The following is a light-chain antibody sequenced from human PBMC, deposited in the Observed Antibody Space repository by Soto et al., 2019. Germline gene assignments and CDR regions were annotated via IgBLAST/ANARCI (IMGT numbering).Light chain of an antibody. CDR3: HQYNSWPLT. J-gene: IGKJ4*01. CDR2: GAS. Sequence: EIVLTQSPGTLSLSPGEGATLSCRASQSVYNNYLAWYQQKPGQAPRLLISGASIRATGIPDRFSGSGSGTDFTLTISRLESEDFAVYYCHQYNSWPLTFGGGTKVEIK. V-gene: IGKV3-20*01. CDR1: QSVYNNY.